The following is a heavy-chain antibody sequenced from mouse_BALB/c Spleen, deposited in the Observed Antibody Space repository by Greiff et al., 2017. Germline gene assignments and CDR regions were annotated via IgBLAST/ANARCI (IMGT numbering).Heavy chain of an antibody. D-gene: IGHD2-14*01. CDR3: ARSGYYRYDGGNYYAMDY. Sequence: VQLQRSGPELVKPGASVKVSCKASGYSFTDYNMYWVKQSHGKSLEWIGYIDPYNGGTSYNQKFKGKATLTVDKSSSTAFMHLNSLTSEDSAVYYCARSGYYRYDGGNYYAMDYWGQGTSVTVSS. CDR1: GYSFTDYN. CDR2: IDPYNGGT. V-gene: IGHV1S135*01. J-gene: IGHJ4*01.